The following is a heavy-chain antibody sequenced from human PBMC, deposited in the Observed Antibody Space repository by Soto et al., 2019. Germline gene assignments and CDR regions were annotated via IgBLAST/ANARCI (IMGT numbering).Heavy chain of an antibody. V-gene: IGHV1-2*04. Sequence: ASVKVSCKASGYTFTGYAMNWVRQAPGQGLEWMGWINPNTGGTNYAQKFQGWVTMTRDTSISTAYMELSRLRSDDTAMYYCARDKGRADYGSGEDPLYYFDYWGQGTLVTVSS. CDR1: GYTFTGYA. J-gene: IGHJ4*02. CDR2: INPNTGGT. CDR3: ARDKGRADYGSGEDPLYYFDY. D-gene: IGHD3-10*01.